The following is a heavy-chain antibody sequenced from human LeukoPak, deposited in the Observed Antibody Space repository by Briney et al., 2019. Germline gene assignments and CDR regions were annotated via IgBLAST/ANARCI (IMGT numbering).Heavy chain of an antibody. D-gene: IGHD6-19*01. J-gene: IGHJ4*02. CDR2: IYYSGST. CDR1: GGSISSYY. CDR3: AGDRSGGRWDY. V-gene: IGHV4-59*12. Sequence: SETLSLTCTVSGGSISSYYWSWIRQPPGKGLEWIGYIYYSGSTYYNPSLKSRVTISVDTSKNQFSLKLSSVTAADTAVYYCAGDRSGGRWDYWGQGTLVTVSS.